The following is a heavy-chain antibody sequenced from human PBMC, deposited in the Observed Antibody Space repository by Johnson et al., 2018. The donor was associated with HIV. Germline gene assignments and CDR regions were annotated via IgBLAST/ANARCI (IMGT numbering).Heavy chain of an antibody. V-gene: IGHV3-20*04. CDR1: GFTFSNYA. D-gene: IGHD1-26*01. CDR2: INWNGGST. Sequence: VQLVESGGGVVQPGRSLRLSCAASGFTFSNYAMHWVRQVPGKGLEWVSGINWNGGSTGYADSVKGRFTISRDNAKNSLYLRMNSLRVDDTALYYCARVREWEGGEVGDAFDIWGQGTMVTVSS. CDR3: ARVREWEGGEVGDAFDI. J-gene: IGHJ3*02.